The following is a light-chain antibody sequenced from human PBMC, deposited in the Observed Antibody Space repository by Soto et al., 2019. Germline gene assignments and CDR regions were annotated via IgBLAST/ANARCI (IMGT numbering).Light chain of an antibody. CDR3: QQYHTSPLT. Sequence: EIALTQSPGTLSLSPGERATLSCRASQSVSSSYLAWYQQKPGQAPRLLIYGASSRATGIPDRFSGSGSGTDFTLTISRLEPEDFALYYCQQYHTSPLTLGQGNKVDIK. CDR2: GAS. J-gene: IGKJ1*01. CDR1: QSVSSSY. V-gene: IGKV3-20*01.